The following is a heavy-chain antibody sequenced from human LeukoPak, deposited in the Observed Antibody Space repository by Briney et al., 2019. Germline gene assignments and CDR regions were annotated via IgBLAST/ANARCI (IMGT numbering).Heavy chain of an antibody. CDR3: AKVRVPPADYFDY. V-gene: IGHV3-53*01. CDR1: GFTVSSNY. CDR2: IYSGGST. D-gene: IGHD3-10*01. Sequence: GGSLRLSCAASGFTVSSNYMSWVRQAPGKGLEWVSVIYSGGSTYYADSVKGRFTISRDNSESTLYLQMNSLSAEDTAVYYCAKVRVPPADYFDYWGQGTLVTVSS. J-gene: IGHJ4*02.